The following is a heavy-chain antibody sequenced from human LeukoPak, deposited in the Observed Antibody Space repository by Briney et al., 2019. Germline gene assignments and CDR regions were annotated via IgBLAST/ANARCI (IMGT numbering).Heavy chain of an antibody. CDR1: GGSNNSYY. CDR3: ARKAPKKGWFDP. Sequence: SETLSLTCTVSGGSNNSYYWSWIRQPPGKGLEWIGYAHPSGNTNYSPSLKSRVTISIDMSRNQFSLKLSSVTAADTAVYYCARKAPKKGWFDPWGQGTLVTVSS. V-gene: IGHV4-4*09. J-gene: IGHJ5*02. CDR2: AHPSGNT.